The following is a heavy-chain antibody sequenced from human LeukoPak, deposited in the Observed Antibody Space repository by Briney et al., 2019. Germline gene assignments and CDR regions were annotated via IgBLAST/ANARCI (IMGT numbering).Heavy chain of an antibody. V-gene: IGHV1-8*03. Sequence: GASVKVSCKASGYTFTSYDINWVRQATGQGLEWMGWMNPNSGNTGYAQKFQGRVTITRNTSINTAYMELSSLRSEDTAVYYCASLIAAAGFRSYYGMDVWGQGTTVTVSS. J-gene: IGHJ6*02. CDR1: GYTFTSYD. CDR2: MNPNSGNT. CDR3: ASLIAAAGFRSYYGMDV. D-gene: IGHD6-13*01.